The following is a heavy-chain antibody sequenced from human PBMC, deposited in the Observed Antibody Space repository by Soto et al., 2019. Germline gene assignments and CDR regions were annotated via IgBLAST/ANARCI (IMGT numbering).Heavy chain of an antibody. Sequence: QVQLQQWGAGLLKPSETLSLTCAVYGVSFSGYYWTWIRQTPGKGLEWIGEINHSGSTNYNPSLKSRVSISADTSKKQFSLNLTSVTAADTAVYYCARGECSSNYCFTRWALDIWGQGTVVTVSS. V-gene: IGHV4-34*01. CDR2: INHSGST. D-gene: IGHD2-2*01. J-gene: IGHJ3*02. CDR3: ARGECSSNYCFTRWALDI. CDR1: GVSFSGYY.